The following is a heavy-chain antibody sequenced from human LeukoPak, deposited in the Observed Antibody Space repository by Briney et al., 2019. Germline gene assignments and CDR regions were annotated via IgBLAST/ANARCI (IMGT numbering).Heavy chain of an antibody. V-gene: IGHV4-4*07. J-gene: IGHJ6*03. CDR1: GGSISSYY. Sequence: PSETLSLTCTVSGGSISSYYWSWIRQPAGKGLEWIGRIYTSGSTNYNPSLKSGVTMSVDTSKTQFSLKLSSVTAADTAVYYCARVILVSSGYYRQHYYYYYMDVWGKGTTVTVSS. CDR2: IYTSGST. CDR3: ARVILVSSGYYRQHYYYYYMDV. D-gene: IGHD3-22*01.